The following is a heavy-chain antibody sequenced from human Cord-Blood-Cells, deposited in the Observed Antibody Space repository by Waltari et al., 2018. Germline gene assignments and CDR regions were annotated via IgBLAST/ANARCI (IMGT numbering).Heavy chain of an antibody. V-gene: IGHV4-34*01. CDR3: ARQPETTYCFDY. CDR1: GGSFSGYY. CDR2: INHSGST. Sequence: QVQLQQWGAGLLKPSETLSLTCAVYGGSFSGYYWSWIRQPPGKGLEWIGEINHSGSTKCNPALKSRVTRSVDTSKNQFSLKLSSVTAADTAVYYCARQPETTYCFDYWGQGTLVTVSS. D-gene: IGHD1-1*01. J-gene: IGHJ4*02.